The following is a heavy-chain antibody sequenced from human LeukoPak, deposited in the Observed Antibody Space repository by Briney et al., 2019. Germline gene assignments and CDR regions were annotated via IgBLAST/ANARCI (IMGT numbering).Heavy chain of an antibody. Sequence: GGSLRLSCAASGFTFSSYWMSWVRQAPGKGLEWVANIKQDGSEKYYVDSVKGRFTISRDNAKNSLHLQMNSLRAEDTAVYYCARDSDGGSHIVDYWGQGTLVTVSS. D-gene: IGHD2-15*01. CDR1: GFTFSSYW. CDR2: IKQDGSEK. J-gene: IGHJ4*02. V-gene: IGHV3-7*03. CDR3: ARDSDGGSHIVDY.